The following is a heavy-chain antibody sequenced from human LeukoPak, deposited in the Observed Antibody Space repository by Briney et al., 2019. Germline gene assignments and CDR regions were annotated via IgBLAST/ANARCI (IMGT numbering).Heavy chain of an antibody. Sequence: SETLSLTCTVSGGSISSGSYYWSWIRQPAGTGLEWIGRIYTSGSTNYNPSLKSRVTISVDTSKNQFSLKLSSVTAADTAVYYCARGPRISLVRGALEIDYWGQGTLVTVSS. D-gene: IGHD3-10*01. CDR1: GGSISSGSYY. CDR2: IYTSGST. CDR3: ARGPRISLVRGALEIDY. J-gene: IGHJ4*02. V-gene: IGHV4-61*02.